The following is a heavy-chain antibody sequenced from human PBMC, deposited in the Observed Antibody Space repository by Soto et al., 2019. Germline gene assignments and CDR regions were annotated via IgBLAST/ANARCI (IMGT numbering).Heavy chain of an antibody. J-gene: IGHJ5*02. CDR1: GYTFTGYY. D-gene: IGHD1-1*01. CDR2: ISAYNGNT. CDR3: ARRNDSYNPAAPFDP. V-gene: IGHV1-18*04. Sequence: ASVKVSCKASGYTFTGYYMHWVRQAPGQGLEWMGWISAYNGNTNYAQKLQGRVTMTTDTSTSTAYMELRSLRSDDTAVYYCARRNDSYNPAAPFDPWGQGTLVTVSS.